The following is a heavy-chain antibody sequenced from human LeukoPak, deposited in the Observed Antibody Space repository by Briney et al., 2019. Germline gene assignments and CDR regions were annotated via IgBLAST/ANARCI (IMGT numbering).Heavy chain of an antibody. CDR3: AREGVPYSSSWEISDY. J-gene: IGHJ4*02. V-gene: IGHV1-18*01. CDR1: GYTFTSYG. D-gene: IGHD6-13*01. Sequence: ASVKVCCKASGYTFTSYGISWVRQAPGQGLEWMGWISAYNGNTNYAQKLQGRVTMTTDTSTSTAYMELRSLRSDDTAVYYCAREGVPYSSSWEISDYWGQGTLVTVSS. CDR2: ISAYNGNT.